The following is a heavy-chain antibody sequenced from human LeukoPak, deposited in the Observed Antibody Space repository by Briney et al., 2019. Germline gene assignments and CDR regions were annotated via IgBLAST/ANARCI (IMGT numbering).Heavy chain of an antibody. CDR2: ISWNSGNI. D-gene: IGHD4-17*01. V-gene: IGHV3-9*01. CDR3: ARDGYGDYALDY. CDR1: GFTFDDYA. Sequence: GGSLRLSCAASGFTFDDYAMHWVRQAPGKGLEWVSGISWNSGNIDYADSVKGRFTISRDNAKNSLYLQMNSLRAEDTAVYYCARDGYGDYALDYWGQGTLVTVSS. J-gene: IGHJ4*02.